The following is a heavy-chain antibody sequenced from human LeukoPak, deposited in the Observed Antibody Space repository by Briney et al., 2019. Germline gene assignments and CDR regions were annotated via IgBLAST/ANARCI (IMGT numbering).Heavy chain of an antibody. CDR3: ARSDYHNSGSHTVFDAFDI. D-gene: IGHD3-10*01. V-gene: IGHV4-59*01. Sequence: SETLSLTCIVSGGSISNYYWNWIRRPPGKGLEWIGYIDDSGNTNYNPSLKSQVTISVDKSKNQFSLKLSFVTAADTAMYYCARSDYHNSGSHTVFDAFDIWGQGTRVTVSS. CDR2: IDDSGNT. CDR1: GGSISNYY. J-gene: IGHJ3*02.